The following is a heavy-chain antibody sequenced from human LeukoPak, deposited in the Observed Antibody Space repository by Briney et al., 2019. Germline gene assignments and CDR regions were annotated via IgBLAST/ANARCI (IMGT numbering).Heavy chain of an antibody. CDR1: GASISSGGHY. Sequence: SETLSLTCTVSGASISSGGHYWSWIRQHPWKGLEWIGYIYYSGSTYYNPSLKSRVTMSVDTSKNQFSLNLSSVTAADTAVYYCARGGVPAAIAYWGQGTLVTVSS. CDR3: ARGGVPAAIAY. D-gene: IGHD2-2*01. J-gene: IGHJ4*02. CDR2: IYYSGST. V-gene: IGHV4-31*03.